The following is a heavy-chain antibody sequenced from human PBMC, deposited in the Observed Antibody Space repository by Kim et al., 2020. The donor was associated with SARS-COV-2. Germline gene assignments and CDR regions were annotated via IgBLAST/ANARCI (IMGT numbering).Heavy chain of an antibody. CDR1: GGSISSGSYY. CDR3: ARGGFIAAAGIER. CDR2: IYTSGSP. D-gene: IGHD6-13*01. J-gene: IGHJ4*02. V-gene: IGHV4-61*02. Sequence: SETLSLTCTVSGGSISSGSYYWSWIRQPAGKGLEWIGRIYTSGSPSHNPSLKSRVTISVDTSQNQFSLKLISVTASDTAVYYCARGGFIAAAGIERWGQGTLVTVSS.